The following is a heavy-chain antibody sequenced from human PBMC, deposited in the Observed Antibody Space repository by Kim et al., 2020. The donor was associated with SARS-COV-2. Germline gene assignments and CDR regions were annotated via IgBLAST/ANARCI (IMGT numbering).Heavy chain of an antibody. CDR1: GGTFSSYA. CDR2: IIPIFGTA. D-gene: IGHD3-3*01. CDR3: ARDSTVFGVVIIEGGYYYYGMDV. J-gene: IGHJ6*02. Sequence: SVKVSCKASGGTFSSYAISWVRQAPGQGLEWMGGIIPIFGTANYAQKFQGRVTITADESTSTAYMELSSLRSEDTAVYYCARDSTVFGVVIIEGGYYYYGMDVWGQGTTVTVSS. V-gene: IGHV1-69*13.